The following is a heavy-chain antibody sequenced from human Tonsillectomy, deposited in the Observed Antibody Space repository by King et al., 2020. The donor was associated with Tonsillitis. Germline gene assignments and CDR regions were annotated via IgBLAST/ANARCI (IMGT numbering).Heavy chain of an antibody. D-gene: IGHD3-22*01. CDR2: ISAYKGNT. CDR1: GYTFISYG. CDR3: ARDAQWLLPTHDAFDI. J-gene: IGHJ3*02. V-gene: IGHV1-18*04. Sequence: VQLVQSGAEVKKPGASVKVSCKTSGYTFISYGISWVRQAPGQGLEWMGWISAYKGNTNYAQKLQGRVTMTTDTLTSTVYMELRSLRSDDTAVYYCARDAQWLLPTHDAFDIWGQGTMVTVSS.